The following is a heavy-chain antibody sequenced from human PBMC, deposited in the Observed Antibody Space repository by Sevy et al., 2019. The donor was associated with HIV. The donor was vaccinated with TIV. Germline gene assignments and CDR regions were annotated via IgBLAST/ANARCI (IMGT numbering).Heavy chain of an antibody. V-gene: IGHV3-21*01. CDR1: GFTFSNYR. CDR3: ARVSAVLSATIWDGFDY. Sequence: GGSLKLSCAASGFTFSNYRMNWVRQAPGKGLEWGSYISSSSNYIYYADSVKGRFTISRDNAKNSLYLQMNSLRAEDTALYDFARVSAVLSATIWDGFDYWGQGTLVTVSS. CDR2: ISSSSNYI. D-gene: IGHD2-2*02. J-gene: IGHJ4*02.